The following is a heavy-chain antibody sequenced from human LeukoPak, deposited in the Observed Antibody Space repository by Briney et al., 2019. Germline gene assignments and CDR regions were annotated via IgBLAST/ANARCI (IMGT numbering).Heavy chain of an antibody. CDR1: GGSISSYY. Sequence: PSQTLSLTCTVSGGSISSYYWSWIRQPPGKGLEWIGYIYYSGSTNYNPSLKSRVTISVDTSKNQFSLKLSSVTAADTAVYYCAGLYSSSWYYFDYWGQGTLVTVSS. CDR2: IYYSGST. J-gene: IGHJ4*02. V-gene: IGHV4-59*08. D-gene: IGHD6-13*01. CDR3: AGLYSSSWYYFDY.